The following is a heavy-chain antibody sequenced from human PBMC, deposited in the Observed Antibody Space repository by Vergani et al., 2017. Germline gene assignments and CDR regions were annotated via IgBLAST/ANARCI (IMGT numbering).Heavy chain of an antibody. CDR1: GFTFSSYA. CDR3: GKSQGGSGIYYNGVDY. Sequence: EVQLLESGGGLVQPGGSLRLSCAASGFTFSSYAMSWVRQAPGKGLEWVSAISGSGGSTYYADSVKGRFTISRDNSKNTLYLQMNSLIAEDTAVYYGGKSQGGSGIYYNGVDYWGQGTLVTVSS. D-gene: IGHD3-10*01. CDR2: ISGSGGST. V-gene: IGHV3-23*01. J-gene: IGHJ4*02.